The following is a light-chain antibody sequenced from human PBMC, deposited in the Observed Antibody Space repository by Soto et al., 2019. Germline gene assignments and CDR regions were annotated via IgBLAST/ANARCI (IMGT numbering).Light chain of an antibody. V-gene: IGKV1-5*03. J-gene: IGKJ1*01. CDR3: QQYNSYSGT. Sequence: DIQMTQSPSTLSASVGDRVTITCRASQSISSWLAWYQQKPGKAPKLLIYKASSLESGVPSRFSGSESGTEFTLTNSSLQPDDFATYYCQQYNSYSGTFGQGTKVEIK. CDR2: KAS. CDR1: QSISSW.